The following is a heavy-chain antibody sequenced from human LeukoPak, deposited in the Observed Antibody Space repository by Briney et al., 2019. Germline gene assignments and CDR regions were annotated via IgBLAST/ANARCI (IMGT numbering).Heavy chain of an antibody. CDR2: IIPRFGTA. V-gene: IGHV1-69*05. CDR3: ARNRDGYNYNWFDP. J-gene: IGHJ5*02. CDR1: GGTLSNYV. Sequence: SVKVSCKTPGGTLSNYVVTWVRQAPGQGLEWMGRIIPRFGTANYAQKFQDRVTITTDESTSTAYMELSSLRSEDTAVYYCARNRDGYNYNWFDPWGQGTLVTVSS. D-gene: IGHD5-24*01.